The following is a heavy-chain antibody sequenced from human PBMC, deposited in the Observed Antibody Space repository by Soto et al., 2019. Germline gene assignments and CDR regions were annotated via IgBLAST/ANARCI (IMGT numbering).Heavy chain of an antibody. J-gene: IGHJ4*02. Sequence: PSETLSLTCSVSGASISSYYWSWIRQHPGKGLEWIGYIYNSGSTNYNPSLKSRVTISVDTSKNQFSLRLTSVTAADTAVYYCARGPPFAFWAQGTLVTVSS. V-gene: IGHV4-59*01. CDR2: IYNSGST. CDR1: GASISSYY. CDR3: ARGPPFAF.